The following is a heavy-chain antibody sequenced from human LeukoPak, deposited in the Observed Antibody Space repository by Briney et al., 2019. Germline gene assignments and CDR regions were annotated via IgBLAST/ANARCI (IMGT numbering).Heavy chain of an antibody. J-gene: IGHJ4*02. CDR3: ARVDSSGWYGIDY. CDR1: GASITNSAYH. CDR2: INYSGGT. V-gene: IGHV4-39*07. Sequence: SETLSLTCTVSGASITNSAYHWGWIRQPPGKGLEWIGSINYSGGTHYNPSLKSRVTISADKSKNQSSLKLTSVTAADTAVYYCARVDSSGWYGIDYWGQGTLVTVSS. D-gene: IGHD6-19*01.